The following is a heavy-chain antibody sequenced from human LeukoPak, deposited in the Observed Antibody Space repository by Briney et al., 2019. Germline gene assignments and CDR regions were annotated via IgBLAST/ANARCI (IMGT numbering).Heavy chain of an antibody. CDR2: IYSGGST. CDR1: GFTVSSNY. CDR3: AREKTGAGLDY. V-gene: IGHV3-66*02. Sequence: GGSLRLSCAASGFTVSSNYMSWVRQAPEKGLEWVSVIYSGGSTYYADSVKGRFTISGDNSKNTLYLQMNSLRAEDTAVYYCAREKTGAGLDYWGQGTLVTVSS. J-gene: IGHJ4*02.